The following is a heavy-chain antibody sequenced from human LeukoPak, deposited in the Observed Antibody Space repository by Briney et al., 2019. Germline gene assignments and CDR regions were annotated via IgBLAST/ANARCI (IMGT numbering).Heavy chain of an antibody. CDR3: TTTEYDFWSGYYTEMDYYYGMDV. Sequence: GGSLRLSCAASGFTLSNAWMSWVRQAPGKGLEWVGRIKSKTDGGTTDYAAPVKGRFTISRDDSKNTLYLQMNSLKTEDTAVYYCTTTEYDFWSGYYTEMDYYYGMDVWGQGTTVTVSS. CDR2: IKSKTDGGTT. D-gene: IGHD3-3*01. J-gene: IGHJ6*02. CDR1: GFTLSNAW. V-gene: IGHV3-15*01.